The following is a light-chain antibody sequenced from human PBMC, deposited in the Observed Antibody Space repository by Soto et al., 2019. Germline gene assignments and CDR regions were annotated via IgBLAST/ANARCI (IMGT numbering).Light chain of an antibody. J-gene: IGKJ1*01. CDR2: GAS. CDR1: QSVSSSH. V-gene: IGKV3-20*01. CDR3: QQYGTSPTWT. Sequence: EIVLTQSPGTLSLSPGERATLSCRASQSVSSSHLAWYQQKPGQAPRLLIYGASTRATGIPDRFSGSGSGTDFTLTISGLEPEDFAVYYCQQYGTSPTWTFGQGTKVDIK.